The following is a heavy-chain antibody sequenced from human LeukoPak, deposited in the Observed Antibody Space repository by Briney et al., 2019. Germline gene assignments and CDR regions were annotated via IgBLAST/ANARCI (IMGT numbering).Heavy chain of an antibody. V-gene: IGHV4-4*07. D-gene: IGHD4-17*01. CDR3: AGVNYGPPDYYYYMDV. J-gene: IGHJ6*03. CDR1: GGSISSYY. Sequence: PSETLSLTCTVSGGSISSYYWSWIRQPAGKGLEWIGRIYTSGSTNYNPSLKSRVTMSVDTSKNQFSLKLSSVTAADTAVYYCAGVNYGPPDYYYYMDVWGKGTTVTVSS. CDR2: IYTSGST.